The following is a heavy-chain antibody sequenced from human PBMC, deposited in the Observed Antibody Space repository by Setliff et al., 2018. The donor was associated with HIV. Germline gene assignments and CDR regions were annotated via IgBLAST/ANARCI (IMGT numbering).Heavy chain of an antibody. V-gene: IGHV4-34*01. CDR3: AKLTPFDY. J-gene: IGHJ4*02. D-gene: IGHD7-27*01. Sequence: SATLSLTCAVYGGSFSDYSWNWIRQPPGKGLEWIGEINHSGSTNYNPSLKSRVTISLDTSKNQFSLKLSAVTAADTAVYYCAKLTPFDYWGQGTLVTVSS. CDR1: GGSFSDYS. CDR2: INHSGST.